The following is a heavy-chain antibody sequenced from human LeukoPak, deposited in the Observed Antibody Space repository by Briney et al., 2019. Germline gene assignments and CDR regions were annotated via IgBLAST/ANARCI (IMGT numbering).Heavy chain of an antibody. V-gene: IGHV4-59*01. D-gene: IGHD1-26*01. CDR3: AKSKSLGLQYFDT. Sequence: PSETLSLTCTVSGGSISGYYWNWIRQSPEKGLEWIGYIYSSGTINYNPSFKPRVTMSIDTSKNQFSLKMSSVTAADTAVYYCAKSKSLGLQYFDTWGHGTLATVSP. CDR2: IYSSGTI. J-gene: IGHJ4*01. CDR1: GGSISGYY.